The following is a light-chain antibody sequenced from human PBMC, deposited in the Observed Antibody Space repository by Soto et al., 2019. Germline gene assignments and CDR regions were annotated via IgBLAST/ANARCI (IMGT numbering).Light chain of an antibody. V-gene: IGKV1-9*01. Sequence: DIQTTQSPSSLSASVGDRVTITCRASQGISSYLAWYQQKPGKAPKLLISTASTLQSGVPSRFSGSGSGTEFTLTISSLQPEDFATYYCQQLNNYPRTFGQGTKVDI. CDR3: QQLNNYPRT. J-gene: IGKJ1*01. CDR1: QGISSY. CDR2: TAS.